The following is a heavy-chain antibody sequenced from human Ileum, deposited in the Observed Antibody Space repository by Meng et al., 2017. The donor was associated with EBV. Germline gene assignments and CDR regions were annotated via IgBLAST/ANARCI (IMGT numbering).Heavy chain of an antibody. Sequence: HVQRVEAGTEVKKPGASVKVSCKAFGYTFTNYGITWVRQAPGQGLEWMGWISAYNGNTNYAQKLQGRVTMTTDTSTSTAYMELRSLRSDDTAVYYCARDRQCGYWGQGTLVTVSS. CDR2: ISAYNGNT. J-gene: IGHJ4*02. CDR3: ARDRQCGY. D-gene: IGHD6-19*01. V-gene: IGHV1-18*01. CDR1: GYTFTNYG.